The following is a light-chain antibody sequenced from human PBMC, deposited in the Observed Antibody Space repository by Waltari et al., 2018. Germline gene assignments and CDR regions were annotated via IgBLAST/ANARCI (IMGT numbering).Light chain of an antibody. V-gene: IGKV1-5*03. Sequence: DIQMTQSPSSLSASVGDRVSIPCRASQDIGNYLAWYQQKPGKVPKLLIYKASSLESGVPSRFSGSGSGTEFTLTISSLQPDDFATYYCQHYNSYGTFGQGTKVEF. CDR2: KAS. J-gene: IGKJ1*01. CDR1: QDIGNY. CDR3: QHYNSYGT.